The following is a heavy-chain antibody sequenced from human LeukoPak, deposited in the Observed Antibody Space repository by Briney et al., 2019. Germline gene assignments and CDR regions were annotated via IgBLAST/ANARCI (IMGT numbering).Heavy chain of an antibody. D-gene: IGHD5-18*01. CDR3: ARTWIQLFTPDFDL. CDR2: IIPIFGTA. J-gene: IGHJ4*02. V-gene: IGHV1-69*01. Sequence: RASVKVSCKASGGTFSSYAISWVRQAPGQGLEWMGGIIPIFGTANYAQKFQGRVTITADESTSTAYMELSSLRSEDTAVYYCARTWIQLFTPDFDLWGQGTLVTVSS. CDR1: GGTFSSYA.